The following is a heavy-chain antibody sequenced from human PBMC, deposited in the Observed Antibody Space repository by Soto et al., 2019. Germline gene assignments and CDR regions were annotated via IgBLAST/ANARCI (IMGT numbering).Heavy chain of an antibody. D-gene: IGHD3-22*01. CDR1: GFTFSSYA. J-gene: IGHJ4*02. Sequence: GGSLRLSCAASGFTFSSYAMSWVRQAPGKGLEWVSAISGSGGSTYYADSVKGRFTISRDNSKNTLYLQMNSLRAEDTAVYYCAKENTMIVVVKSLNEGGSYWGQGTLVTVSS. CDR3: AKENTMIVVVKSLNEGGSY. V-gene: IGHV3-23*01. CDR2: ISGSGGST.